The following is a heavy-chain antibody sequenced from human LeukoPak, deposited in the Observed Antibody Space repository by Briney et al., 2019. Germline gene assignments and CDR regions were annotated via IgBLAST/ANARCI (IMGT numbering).Heavy chain of an antibody. D-gene: IGHD3-16*01. CDR2: IKRKTDGGTT. CDR1: GFTFSNAW. Sequence: PGGSLRLSCAASGFTFSNAWMSWVRQAPGKGLEWVGRIKRKTDGGTTDYAAPVKGRFTISRDDSKNTLYLQMNSLKTEDTAVYYCTTVWPKRSSSRFDPWGQGTLVTVSS. V-gene: IGHV3-15*01. J-gene: IGHJ5*02. CDR3: TTVWPKRSSSRFDP.